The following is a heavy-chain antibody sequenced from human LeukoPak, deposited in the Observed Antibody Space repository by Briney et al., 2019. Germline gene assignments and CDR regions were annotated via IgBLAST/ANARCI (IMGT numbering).Heavy chain of an antibody. CDR3: ARHGITMVRGVIFYFDY. CDR1: GGSISSYY. J-gene: IGHJ4*02. D-gene: IGHD3-10*01. CDR2: IYTSEST. Sequence: SETLSLTCTVSGGSISSYYWSWIRQPPGKGLEWIGYIYTSESTNYNPSFKSRVTISVDTSKNQFSLKLSSVTAADTAVYYCARHGITMVRGVIFYFDYWGQGTLVTVSS. V-gene: IGHV4-4*09.